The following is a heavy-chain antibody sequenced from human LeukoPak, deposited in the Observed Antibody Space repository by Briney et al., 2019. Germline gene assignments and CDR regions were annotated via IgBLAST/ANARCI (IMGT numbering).Heavy chain of an antibody. Sequence: ASVKVSCKASGYTFSNYDINWVRQATGQGLEWMGWMNPNSGNTGYAQKFQGRVTMTRDTSINTACMDLSSLRSEDTAVYYCARASRYCSSTSCYDFDYWGQGTLVTVSS. CDR2: MNPNSGNT. J-gene: IGHJ4*02. D-gene: IGHD2-2*01. CDR1: GYTFSNYD. V-gene: IGHV1-8*01. CDR3: ARASRYCSSTSCYDFDY.